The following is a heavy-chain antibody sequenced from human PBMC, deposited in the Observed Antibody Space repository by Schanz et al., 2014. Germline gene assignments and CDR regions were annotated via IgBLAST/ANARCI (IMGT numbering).Heavy chain of an antibody. CDR3: ARRLPYSFGLDV. D-gene: IGHD5-18*01. CDR2: ISASGDST. Sequence: EVQVVESGGGFVQPGGSLRLSCAASGFTFSSYVMNWVRQAPGRGLEWVSFISASGDSTSYADSVKGRFTISRDNSKNTLYLQMNSLRDEDTAMYYCARRLPYSFGLDVWGQGATVTVSS. J-gene: IGHJ6*02. CDR1: GFTFSSYV. V-gene: IGHV3-23*04.